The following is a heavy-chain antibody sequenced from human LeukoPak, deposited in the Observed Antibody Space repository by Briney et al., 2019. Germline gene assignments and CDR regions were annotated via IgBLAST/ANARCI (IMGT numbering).Heavy chain of an antibody. CDR2: IYYSGST. J-gene: IGHJ4*02. D-gene: IGHD3-22*01. CDR1: GDSISSYY. Sequence: SETLSLTCTVSGDSISSYYWSWIRQPPGKGLEWIGYIYYSGSTNYNPSLKSRVTISVGTSKNQFSLRLSSVTAADTAVYYCARSDAYYYDSSGYWSYWGQGTLVTVSS. V-gene: IGHV4-59*08. CDR3: ARSDAYYYDSSGYWSY.